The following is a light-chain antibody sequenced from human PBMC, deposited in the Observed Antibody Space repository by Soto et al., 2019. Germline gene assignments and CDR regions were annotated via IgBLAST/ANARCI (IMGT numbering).Light chain of an antibody. J-gene: IGKJ5*01. CDR3: QHYVSPPIT. CDR1: QSVSSSY. V-gene: IGKV3-20*01. Sequence: EIVLTQPPGTLSLSPGERATLSCRASQSVSSSYLAWYQQKPGQAPRLLIYGASSRATGISDRFSGSGSGTDFTLTISRLEPEDFAVYYCQHYVSPPITFGQGTRLEI. CDR2: GAS.